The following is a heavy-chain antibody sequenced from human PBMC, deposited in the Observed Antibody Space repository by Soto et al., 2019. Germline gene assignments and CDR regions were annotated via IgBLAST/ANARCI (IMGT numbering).Heavy chain of an antibody. CDR1: GESIDTAGYY. V-gene: IGHV4-31*03. CDR2: IYDSGAT. CDR3: SRGDY. J-gene: IGHJ4*02. Sequence: QVQLQESGPRLVRPSQTLSLTCTVSGESIDTAGYYWTWIRQRPGRGLEWLGFIYDSGATYYSSSMKSRLSISIDRSQNQFSLKVTSVTAADTAVYFCSRGDYWGQGMLVTVSS.